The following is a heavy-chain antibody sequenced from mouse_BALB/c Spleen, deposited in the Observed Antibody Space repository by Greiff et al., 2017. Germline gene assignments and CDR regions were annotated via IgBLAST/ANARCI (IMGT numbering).Heavy chain of an antibody. V-gene: IGHV5-4*02. CDR1: GFTFSDYY. CDR2: ISDGGSYT. Sequence: EVKLMESGGGLVKPGGSLKLSCAASGFTFSDYYMYWVRQTPEKRLEWVATISDGGSYTYYPDSVKGRFTISRDNAKNNLYLQMSSLKSEDTAMYCCARGGVCYGSSYYFDYWGQGTTLTVSS. CDR3: ARGGVCYGSSYYFDY. J-gene: IGHJ2*01. D-gene: IGHD1-1*01.